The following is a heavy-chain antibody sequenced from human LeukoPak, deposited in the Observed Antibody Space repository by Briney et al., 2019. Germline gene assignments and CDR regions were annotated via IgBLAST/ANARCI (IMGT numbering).Heavy chain of an antibody. CDR2: IYYSGST. CDR3: ARRKMATIRNWNAFDI. CDR1: GGSISSYY. D-gene: IGHD5-12*01. V-gene: IGHV4-59*08. J-gene: IGHJ3*02. Sequence: SETLSLTCTVSGGSISSYYWGWIRQPPGKGLEWIGYIYYSGSTNYNPSLKSRVTISVDTSKNQFSLKLSSVTAADTAVYYCARRKMATIRNWNAFDIWGQGTMVTVSS.